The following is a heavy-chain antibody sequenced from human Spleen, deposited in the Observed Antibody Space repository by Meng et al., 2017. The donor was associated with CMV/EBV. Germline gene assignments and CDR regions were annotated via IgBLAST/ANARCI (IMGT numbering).Heavy chain of an antibody. J-gene: IGHJ3*02. CDR3: ARHPYIWPDIVVVPAAPNAFDI. D-gene: IGHD2-2*01. Sequence: GESLKISCKGSGYSFTNYWIGWVRQMPGKGLEWMGIIYPGDSDTRYSPSFQGQVTISADKSISTAYLQWSSLKASDTAMYYCARHPYIWPDIVVVPAAPNAFDIWGQGTMVTVSS. V-gene: IGHV5-51*01. CDR1: GYSFTNYW. CDR2: IYPGDSDT.